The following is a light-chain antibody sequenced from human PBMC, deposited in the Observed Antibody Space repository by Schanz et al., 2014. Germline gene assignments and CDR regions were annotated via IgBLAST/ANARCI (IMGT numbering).Light chain of an antibody. V-gene: IGLV2-8*01. CDR3: SSYAGSNIWV. Sequence: QSALTQPPSVSGSPGQSVTISCTGTSSDVGGYDYVSWYQQHPGKAPKVMIYEVNKRPSGVPDRFSGSKSGNTASLTVSGLQADDEADYYCSSYAGSNIWVFGGGTKLTVL. CDR2: EVN. CDR1: SSDVGGYDY. J-gene: IGLJ3*02.